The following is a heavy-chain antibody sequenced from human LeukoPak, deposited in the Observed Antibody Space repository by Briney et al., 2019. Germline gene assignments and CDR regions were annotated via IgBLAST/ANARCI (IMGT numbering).Heavy chain of an antibody. V-gene: IGHV3-7*03. CDR1: GFTFSSYA. CDR2: IKQDGSEK. CDR3: AKVRYCSSTSCYYGAFDI. D-gene: IGHD2-2*01. Sequence: PGGSLRLSCAASGFTFSSYAMSWVRQAPGKGLEWVANIKQDGSEKYYVDSVKGRFTISRDNAKNTLYLQMNSLRAEDTAVYYCAKVRYCSSTSCYYGAFDIWGQGTMVTVSS. J-gene: IGHJ3*02.